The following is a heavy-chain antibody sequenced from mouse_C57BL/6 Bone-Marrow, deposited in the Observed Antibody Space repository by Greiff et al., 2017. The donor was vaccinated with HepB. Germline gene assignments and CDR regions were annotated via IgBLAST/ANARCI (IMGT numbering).Heavy chain of an antibody. CDR3: AGGGAWFAY. V-gene: IGHV2-2*01. Sequence: VKLMESGPGLVKPSQSLSITCTVSGFSLTSYGVHWVRQSPGKGLEWLGVIWSGGSTDYNAAFISRLSISKDNSKSQVFFKMNSLQADDTAIYYCAGGGAWFAYWGQGTLVTVSA. J-gene: IGHJ3*01. CDR2: IWSGGST. CDR1: GFSLTSYG.